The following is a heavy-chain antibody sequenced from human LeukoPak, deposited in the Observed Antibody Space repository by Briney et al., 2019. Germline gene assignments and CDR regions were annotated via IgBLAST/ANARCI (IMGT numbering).Heavy chain of an antibody. CDR3: ARDLCGGDCYFDY. Sequence: GGSLRLSCAASGFTFSSYAMHWVRQAPGKGLEYVSAISSNGGSTYYANSVKGRFTISRGNSKNTLYLQMGSLRAEDMAVYYCARDLCGGDCYFDYWGQGTLVTVSS. CDR2: ISSNGGST. V-gene: IGHV3-64*01. CDR1: GFTFSSYA. D-gene: IGHD2-21*02. J-gene: IGHJ4*02.